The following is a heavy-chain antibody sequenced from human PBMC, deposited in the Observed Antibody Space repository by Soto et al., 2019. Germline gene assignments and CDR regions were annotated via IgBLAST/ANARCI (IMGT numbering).Heavy chain of an antibody. D-gene: IGHD3-16*02. Sequence: GGSLRLSCAASGFTFSRYWMSWVRQAPGKGLEWVANIKQDGSEKYYVDSVKGRFTISRDNAKNSLYLQLNSLRAEDTAVYYCARAEGLSKSYYFDYWGQGTLVPVYS. CDR2: IKQDGSEK. CDR3: ARAEGLSKSYYFDY. V-gene: IGHV3-7*03. J-gene: IGHJ4*02. CDR1: GFTFSRYW.